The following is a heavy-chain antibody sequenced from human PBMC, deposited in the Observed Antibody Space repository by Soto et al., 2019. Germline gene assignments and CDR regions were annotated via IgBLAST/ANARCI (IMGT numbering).Heavy chain of an antibody. D-gene: IGHD7-27*01. Sequence: GSLRLSCAASGFTFSSYGMHWVRQAPGKGLEWVAVISYDGSNKYYADSVKGRFTISRDNSKNTLYLQMNSLRAEDTAVYYCAKDLGHAYYYYYMDVWGKGTTVTVSS. J-gene: IGHJ6*03. CDR1: GFTFSSYG. CDR2: ISYDGSNK. CDR3: AKDLGHAYYYYYMDV. V-gene: IGHV3-30*18.